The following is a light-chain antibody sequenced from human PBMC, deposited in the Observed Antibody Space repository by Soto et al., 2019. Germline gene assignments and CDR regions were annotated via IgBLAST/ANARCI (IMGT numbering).Light chain of an antibody. V-gene: IGLV2-23*02. J-gene: IGLJ1*01. Sequence: QSALTQPASVSGSPGQSITISCTGTSSDIGRYNFVSWYQQHPGKAPKLMIYEVSKRPSGVSNRLSGSKSGNTASLTISGLQAEDEADYYCCSYAASSTLRVFGTGTKLTVL. CDR1: SSDIGRYNF. CDR3: CSYAASSTLRV. CDR2: EVS.